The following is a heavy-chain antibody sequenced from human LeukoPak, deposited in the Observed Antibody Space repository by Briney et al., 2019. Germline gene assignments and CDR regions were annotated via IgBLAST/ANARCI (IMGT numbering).Heavy chain of an antibody. Sequence: TSETLSLTCTVSGGSISSSSYYWGWIRQPPGKGLEWIGSIYYSGSTYYNPSLKSRVTISVDTSKNQFSLKLSSVTAADTAVYYCARQMITFGGVIVVFDYWGQGTLVTVSS. CDR1: GGSISSSSYY. V-gene: IGHV4-39*01. CDR2: IYYSGST. J-gene: IGHJ4*02. CDR3: ARQMITFGGVIVVFDY. D-gene: IGHD3-16*02.